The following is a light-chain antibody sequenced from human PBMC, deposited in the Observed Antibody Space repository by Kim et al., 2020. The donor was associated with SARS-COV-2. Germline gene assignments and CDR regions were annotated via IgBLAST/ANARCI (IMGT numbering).Light chain of an antibody. CDR2: GND. CDR3: AAWDDTLNGWV. Sequence: QSALTQPPSAYGTPGQRVTISCSGSNSNIGTNTVNWYRQLPGTAPKLLMYGNDNRPSGVPDRFSASKSDTSASLAISGVQFEDEADYHCAAWDDTLNGWVFGGGTKVTVL. V-gene: IGLV1-44*01. J-gene: IGLJ3*02. CDR1: NSNIGTNT.